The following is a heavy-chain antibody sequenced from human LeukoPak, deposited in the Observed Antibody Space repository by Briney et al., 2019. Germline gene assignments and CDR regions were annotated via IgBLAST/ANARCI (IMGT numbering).Heavy chain of an antibody. Sequence: GRSLRLSCAASGFPFSSYGTHWVRQAPGKGLEWVAVISYDGSNKYFVDSVKGRFTISRDNSKNTLYLQMDSLRAEDTALYYCAKDLRVAAAGTGMDVWGQGTTVTVSS. D-gene: IGHD6-13*01. V-gene: IGHV3-30*18. CDR1: GFPFSSYG. J-gene: IGHJ6*02. CDR3: AKDLRVAAAGTGMDV. CDR2: ISYDGSNK.